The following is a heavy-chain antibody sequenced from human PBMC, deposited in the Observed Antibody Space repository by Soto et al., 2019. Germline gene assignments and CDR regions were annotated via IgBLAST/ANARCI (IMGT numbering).Heavy chain of an antibody. D-gene: IGHD3-10*01. CDR2: ISAYNGNT. Sequence: ESSVKVSCKASCYTFTSYGISWVRQAPGQGLEWMGWISAYNGNTNYAQKLQGRVTMTTDTSTSTAYMELRSLRSDDTAVYYCARDPLLIWFGESYYGMDVWGQGTTVTVSS. CDR1: CYTFTSYG. CDR3: ARDPLLIWFGESYYGMDV. J-gene: IGHJ6*02. V-gene: IGHV1-18*01.